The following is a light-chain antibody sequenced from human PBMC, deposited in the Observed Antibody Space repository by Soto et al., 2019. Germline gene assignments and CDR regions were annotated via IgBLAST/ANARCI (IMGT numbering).Light chain of an antibody. CDR3: QQYGTLPTT. V-gene: IGKV3-15*01. CDR2: GTS. J-gene: IGKJ3*01. CDR1: QSVRGD. Sequence: MTQSPSTLSASVGDRVTITCRASQSVRGDLAWFQQKPGRSPRLLIYGTSTRASGVPDRFSGSGSGTDFTLTISRLESEDFTMYYCQQYGTLPTTFGPGTKVDIK.